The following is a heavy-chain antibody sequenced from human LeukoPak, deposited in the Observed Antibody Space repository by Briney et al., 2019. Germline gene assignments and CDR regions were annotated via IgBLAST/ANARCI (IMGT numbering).Heavy chain of an antibody. CDR3: ARDYYDTSGYYPWSH. CDR1: GFTFSSYS. D-gene: IGHD3-22*01. J-gene: IGHJ4*02. CDR2: ISSSSSYI. Sequence: GGSLRLSCAASGFTFSSYSMNWVRQAPGKGLEWVSSISSSSSYIYYADSVKGRFTISRDNSKNTLYLQMNSLRAEDTAVYYCARDYYDTSGYYPWSHWGQGTLVTVSS. V-gene: IGHV3-21*01.